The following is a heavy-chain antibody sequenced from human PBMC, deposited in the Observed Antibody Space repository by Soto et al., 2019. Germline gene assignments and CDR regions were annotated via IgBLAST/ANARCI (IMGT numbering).Heavy chain of an antibody. CDR2: IYYSGST. D-gene: IGHD6-19*01. J-gene: IGHJ4*02. V-gene: IGHV4-59*01. CDR1: GGSMSSYY. CDR3: ARKGSSSWAWIDY. Sequence: SETLSLTCTVSGGSMSSYYWSWIRQPPGKGLEWIGYIYYSGSTYYNPSLRSRVTMSVDTSKNQFSLKLTSVTAADTAVYYCARKGSSSWAWIDYWGQGTLVTVSS.